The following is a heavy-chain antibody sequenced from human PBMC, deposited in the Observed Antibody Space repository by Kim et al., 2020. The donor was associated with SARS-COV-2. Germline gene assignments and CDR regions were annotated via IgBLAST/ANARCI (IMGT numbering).Heavy chain of an antibody. J-gene: IGHJ6*02. D-gene: IGHD5-12*01. CDR1: GFTFSSYD. CDR3: ARARGYSGYDARDYYYGMDV. Sequence: GGSLRLSCAASGFTFSSYDMHWVRQATGKGLEWVSAIGTAGDTYYPGSVKGRFTISRENAKNSLYLQMNSLRAGDTAVYYCARARGYSGYDARDYYYGMDVWGQGTTVTVSS. V-gene: IGHV3-13*01. CDR2: IGTAGDT.